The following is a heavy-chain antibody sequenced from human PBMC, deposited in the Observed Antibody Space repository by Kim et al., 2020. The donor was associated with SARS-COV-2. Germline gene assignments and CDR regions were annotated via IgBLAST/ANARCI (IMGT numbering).Heavy chain of an antibody. J-gene: IGHJ6*02. CDR1: GYPFTSHY. CDR3: ARDARPVSRLRSSCMDV. Sequence: ASVKVSCKASGYPFTSHYIHWMRQAPGQGLEWMGILNPKYDTTNYAQEFQGRVAMTRDTSTSTFYLELRSLRFEDTAVYFCARDARPVSRLRSSCMDVWGQGTTVTVSS. V-gene: IGHV1-46*01. CDR2: LNPKYDTT. D-gene: IGHD4-17*01.